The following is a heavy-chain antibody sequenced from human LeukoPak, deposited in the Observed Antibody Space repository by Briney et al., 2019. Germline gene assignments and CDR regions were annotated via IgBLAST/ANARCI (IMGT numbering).Heavy chain of an antibody. Sequence: PSETLSLTCAVYGGSFSGYYWSWIRQPPGKGLEWIGEINHSGSTNYIPSLKSRVTISVDTSKNQFSLKLSSVTAADTAAYHCARGEAVAGQFDYWGQGTLVTVSS. CDR1: GGSFSGYY. CDR3: ARGEAVAGQFDY. CDR2: INHSGST. J-gene: IGHJ4*02. V-gene: IGHV4-34*01. D-gene: IGHD6-19*01.